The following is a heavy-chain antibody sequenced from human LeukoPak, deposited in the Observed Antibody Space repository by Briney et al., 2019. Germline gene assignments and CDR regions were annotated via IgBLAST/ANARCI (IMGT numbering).Heavy chain of an antibody. CDR3: ARVRPGSSGSYYRTS. J-gene: IGHJ4*02. V-gene: IGHV3-11*04. CDR2: ITSGGGFK. CDR1: GFPFSDFH. Sequence: GSLRLSCVGAGFPFSDFHMSWIRQAPGKGLEWVSYITSGGGFKYYADSVKGRFSISRDDSKNSVFLQMNSLRVEDTAVYYCARVRPGSSGSYYRTSWGQGTLVTVSS. D-gene: IGHD3-22*01.